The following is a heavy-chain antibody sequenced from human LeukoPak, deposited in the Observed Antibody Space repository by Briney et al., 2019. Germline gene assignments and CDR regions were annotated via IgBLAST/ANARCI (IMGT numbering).Heavy chain of an antibody. CDR2: IYYSGST. CDR1: GVSVSSSY. V-gene: IGHV4-59*02. CDR3: ARVDSSGHYYLDY. J-gene: IGHJ4*02. Sequence: SETLSLTCTVSGVSVSSSYWSWIRQPPGKGLEWIGYIYYSGSTNYNPSLKSRVTISVDTSKNQFSLKLSSVTAADTAVYYCARVDSSGHYYLDYWGQGTLVTVSS. D-gene: IGHD3-22*01.